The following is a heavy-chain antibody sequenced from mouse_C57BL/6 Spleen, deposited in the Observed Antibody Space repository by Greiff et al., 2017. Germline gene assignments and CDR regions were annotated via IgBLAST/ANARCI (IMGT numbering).Heavy chain of an antibody. Sequence: EVMLVESGGGLVKPGGSLKLSCAASGFTFSSYTMSWVRQTPEKRLEWVATISGGGGNTYYPDSVKGRFTISRDNAKNTLYLQMSSLRSEDTALYYCARRDYFDYWGQGTTLTVSS. CDR2: ISGGGGNT. V-gene: IGHV5-9*01. J-gene: IGHJ2*01. CDR1: GFTFSSYT. CDR3: ARRDYFDY.